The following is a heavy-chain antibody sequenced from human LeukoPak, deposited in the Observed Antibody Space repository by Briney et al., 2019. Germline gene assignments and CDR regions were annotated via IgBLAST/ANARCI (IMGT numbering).Heavy chain of an antibody. CDR3: ATGRTKWDLLNY. J-gene: IGHJ4*02. Sequence: ASVKVSCKVSGYSLTELSLHWVRQAPGKGLEWMGGLDPADGEMIYTQMFQGRITMTEDSSTDTAYMEMSSLRSDDTAVYYCATGRTKWDLLNYWGQGTLVTVSP. CDR2: LDPADGEM. D-gene: IGHD1-26*01. CDR1: GYSLTELS. V-gene: IGHV1-24*01.